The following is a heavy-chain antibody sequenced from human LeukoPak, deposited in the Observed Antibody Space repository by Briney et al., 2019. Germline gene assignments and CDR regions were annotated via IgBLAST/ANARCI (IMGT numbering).Heavy chain of an antibody. V-gene: IGHV1-18*01. CDR2: ISAYNGNT. CDR3: ARGRGYCSSTSCQLIDY. D-gene: IGHD2-2*01. J-gene: IGHJ4*02. CDR1: GYTFTNYG. Sequence: ASVKVSCKASGYTFTNYGISWVRQAPGQGLEWMGWISAYNGNTNYAQKLQGRVTMTTDTSTSTAYMELRSLRSDDTAVYYCARGRGYCSSTSCQLIDYWGQGTLVTVSS.